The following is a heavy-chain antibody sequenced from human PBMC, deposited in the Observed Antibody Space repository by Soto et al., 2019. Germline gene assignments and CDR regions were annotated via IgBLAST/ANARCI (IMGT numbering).Heavy chain of an antibody. CDR3: ARQPTTGDTDLWFDP. CDR2: IFYSGST. D-gene: IGHD2-21*01. CDR1: GGSISTSRSY. Sequence: PSETLSLTCNVSGGSISTSRSYWAWIRQPPGKGLEWLANIFYSGSTYYNPSLASRVTVSVDTSKNEFSLKLRSVIAADTAVYYCARQPTTGDTDLWFDPWGQGTLVTVSS. V-gene: IGHV4-39*01. J-gene: IGHJ5*02.